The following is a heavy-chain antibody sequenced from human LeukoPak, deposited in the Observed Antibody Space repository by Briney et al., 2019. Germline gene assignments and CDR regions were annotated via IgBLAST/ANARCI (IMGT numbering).Heavy chain of an antibody. D-gene: IGHD4-17*01. J-gene: IGHJ6*02. V-gene: IGHV3-30-3*01. CDR3: ARDRPTTEAHGMDV. CDR1: GFTFRNSA. CDR2: ISYDGSNK. Sequence: GGSLRLSCAASGFTFRNSAMSWVRQAPGKGLEWVAVISYDGSNKYYADSVKGRFTISRDNSKNTLYLQMNSLRAEDTAVYYCARDRPTTEAHGMDVWGQGTTVTVSS.